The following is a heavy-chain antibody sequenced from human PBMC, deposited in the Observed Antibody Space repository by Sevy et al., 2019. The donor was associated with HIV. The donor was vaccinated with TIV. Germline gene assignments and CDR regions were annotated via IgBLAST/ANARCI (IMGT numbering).Heavy chain of an antibody. D-gene: IGHD1-26*01. J-gene: IGHJ6*02. V-gene: IGHV3-21*01. Sequence: GGSLRLSCAASGFSFSNYDMNWVRQAPGKGLEWVSCISSSSSYIYYADSVKGRFTMSRDNAKNTLYLQMNSLRAEDTAVYYCARDGGYSDHGMDVWGQGTTVTVSS. CDR2: ISSSSSYI. CDR1: GFSFSNYD. CDR3: ARDGGYSDHGMDV.